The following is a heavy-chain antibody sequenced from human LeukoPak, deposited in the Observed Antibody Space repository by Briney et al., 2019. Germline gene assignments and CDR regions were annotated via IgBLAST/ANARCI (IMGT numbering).Heavy chain of an antibody. CDR2: IIPIFGTA. V-gene: IGHV1-69*01. CDR1: GGTFSSYA. CDR3: ARGSSSFDYYYGMDV. D-gene: IGHD6-6*01. Sequence: WASVKVSCKASGGTFSSYAISWVRQAPGQGLEWMGGIIPIFGTANYAQKFQGRVTITADESTSTAYMELSSLRPEDTAVYYCARGSSSFDYYYGMDVWGQGTTVTVSS. J-gene: IGHJ6*02.